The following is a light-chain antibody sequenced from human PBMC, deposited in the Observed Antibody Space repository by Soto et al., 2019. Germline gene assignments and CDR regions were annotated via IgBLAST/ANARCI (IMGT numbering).Light chain of an antibody. J-gene: IGKJ1*01. Sequence: DIQMTQSPSTLSASVGDRVTITCRASQSISRWLAWHQQKPGKAPKVRISQASRLESGVPSRFSGSGSGTEFTLTISSLQPDDFATYYCQQYNTCPAWTFGQGTKVEI. V-gene: IGKV1-5*03. CDR1: QSISRW. CDR2: QAS. CDR3: QQYNTCPAWT.